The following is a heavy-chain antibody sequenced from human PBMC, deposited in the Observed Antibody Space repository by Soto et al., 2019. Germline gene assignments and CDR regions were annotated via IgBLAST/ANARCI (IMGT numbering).Heavy chain of an antibody. CDR1: GYDFNTNW. J-gene: IGHJ4*01. CDR3: ARLPRDCNKTSCYYADH. V-gene: IGHV5-51*01. D-gene: IGHD2-2*01. Sequence: PGESLKISCRGSGYDFNTNWFGWVRQLPGKGLEWVGIMYPGDSDTRYNPSLQGHVTLSADVIVSTAFLQWRSLKTSDTGMYFCARLPRDCNKTSCYYADHWGHGTQVTVSS. CDR2: MYPGDSDT.